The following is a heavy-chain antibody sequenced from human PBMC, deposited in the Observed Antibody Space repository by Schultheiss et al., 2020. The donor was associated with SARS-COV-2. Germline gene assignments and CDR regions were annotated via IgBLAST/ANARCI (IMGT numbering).Heavy chain of an antibody. J-gene: IGHJ5*02. D-gene: IGHD6-6*01. V-gene: IGHV4-34*01. CDR2: INHSGST. CDR1: GGSFSGYY. Sequence: SETLSLTCAVYGGSFSGYYWSWIRQPPGKGLEWIGEINHSGSTNYNPSLKSRVTISVDTSKNQFSLKLSSVTAADTAVYYCARGYSSSSRWFDPWGQGTLVTVSS. CDR3: ARGYSSSSRWFDP.